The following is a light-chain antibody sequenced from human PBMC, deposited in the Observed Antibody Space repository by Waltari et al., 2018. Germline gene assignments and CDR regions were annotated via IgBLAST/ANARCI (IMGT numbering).Light chain of an antibody. CDR3: MQALQTPPT. V-gene: IGKV2-28*01. Sequence: DIVMTQSPLSLPVTPGEPASISCRSSQSLLHSNGYKYLDWYLQKPGQSPQLLIYLGYNRASGVPDRFSGSGSGTGFTLKISRVEAEDVGVYYCMQALQTPPTFGQGTRLEIK. CDR2: LGY. CDR1: QSLLHSNGYKY. J-gene: IGKJ5*01.